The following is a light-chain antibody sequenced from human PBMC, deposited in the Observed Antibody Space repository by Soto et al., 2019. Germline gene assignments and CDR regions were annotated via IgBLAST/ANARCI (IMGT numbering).Light chain of an antibody. Sequence: DSVMKQSTLSLPVTPGEPTPISCRSSQSLLHSNGQNYLDWYLQKPGQSPQLLIYLGANRASGVPDRFSGSGSGTDFTLKISRVEAEDVGVYYCMQALQTPGTFGQGTKVEIK. CDR2: LGA. CDR3: MQALQTPGT. CDR1: QSLLHSNGQNY. V-gene: IGKV2-28*01. J-gene: IGKJ1*01.